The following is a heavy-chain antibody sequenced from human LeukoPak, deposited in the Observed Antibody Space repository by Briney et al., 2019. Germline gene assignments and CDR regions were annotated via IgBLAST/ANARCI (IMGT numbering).Heavy chain of an antibody. CDR3: ARGRIAAGPYYYYMDV. CDR2: ISYDGSNK. J-gene: IGHJ6*03. D-gene: IGHD6-6*01. V-gene: IGHV3-30-3*01. Sequence: GGSLRLSCAASGFTFSSYAMHWVRQAPGKGLEWVAVISYDGSNKYYADSVKGPFTISRDNSKNTLYLQMNGLRAEDTAVYYCARGRIAAGPYYYYMDVWGKGTTVTVSS. CDR1: GFTFSSYA.